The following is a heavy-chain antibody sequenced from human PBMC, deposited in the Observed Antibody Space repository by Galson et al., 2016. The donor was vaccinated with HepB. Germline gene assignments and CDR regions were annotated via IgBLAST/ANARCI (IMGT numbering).Heavy chain of an antibody. Sequence: SLRLSCAASGFTFNTYGMHWVRQAPGKGLQWVSHISSRGSLINYADSVKGRFTISRDNARNSLYLEMNSLRAEDTAIYYCARYSTVTNYYGMDVWGQGTTVTVSS. V-gene: IGHV3-48*04. J-gene: IGHJ6*02. CDR3: ARYSTVTNYYGMDV. CDR1: GFTFNTYG. CDR2: ISSRGSLI. D-gene: IGHD4-17*01.